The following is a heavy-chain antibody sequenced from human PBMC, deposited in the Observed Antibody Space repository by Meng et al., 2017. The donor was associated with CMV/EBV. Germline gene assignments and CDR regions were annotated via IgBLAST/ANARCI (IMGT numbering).Heavy chain of an antibody. V-gene: IGHV3-21*01. CDR1: GFTFSSYS. J-gene: IGHJ3*02. D-gene: IGHD2-2*01. CDR3: ARNYVPAAISGDAFDI. Sequence: GGSLRLSCAASGFTFSSYSMSWVRQAPGKGLECVSSISSSSSYIYYADSVKGRFTISRGNAKNSLYLQMNSLRAEDTAVYYCARNYVPAAISGDAFDIWGQGTMVTVSS. CDR2: ISSSSSYI.